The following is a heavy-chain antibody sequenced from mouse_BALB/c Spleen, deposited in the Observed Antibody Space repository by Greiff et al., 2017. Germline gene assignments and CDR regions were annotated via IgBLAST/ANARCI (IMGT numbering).Heavy chain of an antibody. D-gene: IGHD2-1*01. CDR1: GYSITSGYY. CDR3: AREGDYYGNYDAMDY. CDR2: ISYDGSN. V-gene: IGHV3-6*02. Sequence: ESGPGLVKPSQSLSLTCSVTGYSITSGYYWNWIRQFPGNQLEWMGYISYDGSNNYNPSLKNRISITRDTSKNQFFLKLNSVTTEDTATYYGAREGDYYGNYDAMDYWGQGTSVTVAS. J-gene: IGHJ4*01.